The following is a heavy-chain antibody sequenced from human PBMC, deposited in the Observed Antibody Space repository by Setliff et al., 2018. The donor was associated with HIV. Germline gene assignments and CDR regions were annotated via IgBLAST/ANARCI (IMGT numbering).Heavy chain of an antibody. CDR2: IYSTGST. D-gene: IGHD4-17*01. J-gene: IGHJ4*02. V-gene: IGHV4-59*11. CDR1: GASITSHY. Sequence: SETLSLTCTVSGASITSHYWSWIRQSPGRELEWIGYIYSTGSTNYNPSLQSRVSISMDASKNKFSLKVTSVNSAETAVYYCAKGAGFYGDYTFDYWGQGNLVTVSS. CDR3: AKGAGFYGDYTFDY.